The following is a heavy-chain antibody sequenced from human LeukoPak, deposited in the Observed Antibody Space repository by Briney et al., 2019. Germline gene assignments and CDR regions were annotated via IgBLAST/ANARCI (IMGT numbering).Heavy chain of an antibody. Sequence: GGPLRLSCAASGFTFSSYTMNWVRQAPGKGLEWVSSISSSSSYIYYADSVKGRFTISRDNAKNSLYLQMNSLRAEDTAVYYCARDLSWWLLHWGQGTLVTVSS. J-gene: IGHJ4*02. CDR2: ISSSSSYI. CDR1: GFTFSSYT. CDR3: ARDLSWWLLH. V-gene: IGHV3-21*03. D-gene: IGHD2-21*02.